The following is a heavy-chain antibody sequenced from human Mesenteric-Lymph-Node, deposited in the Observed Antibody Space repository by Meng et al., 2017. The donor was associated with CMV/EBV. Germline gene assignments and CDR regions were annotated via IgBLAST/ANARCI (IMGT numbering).Heavy chain of an antibody. CDR2: IYSGGST. D-gene: IGHD3-10*01. Sequence: GESLKISCAASGFTVSSNYMSWVRQAPGKGLEWVSVIYSGGSTYYADSVKGRFTIPRDNSKNTLYLQMNSLRAEDTAVYYCASRRSVLLWFGSPGGMDVWGQGTTVTVSS. V-gene: IGHV3-53*01. CDR3: ASRRSVLLWFGSPGGMDV. CDR1: GFTVSSNY. J-gene: IGHJ6*02.